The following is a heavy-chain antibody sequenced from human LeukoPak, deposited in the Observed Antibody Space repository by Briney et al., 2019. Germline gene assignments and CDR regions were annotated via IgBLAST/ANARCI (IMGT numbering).Heavy chain of an antibody. CDR3: AKDGYCSSTSREIKGFDY. Sequence: SGGSLRLSCAASGFTFSSYAMSWVRQAPGKGLEWVSAISGSGGSTYYADSVKGRFTISRDNSKNTLYLQMNSLRAEDTAVYYCAKDGYCSSTSREIKGFDYWGQGTLVTVSS. D-gene: IGHD2-2*01. J-gene: IGHJ4*02. CDR1: GFTFSSYA. V-gene: IGHV3-23*01. CDR2: ISGSGGST.